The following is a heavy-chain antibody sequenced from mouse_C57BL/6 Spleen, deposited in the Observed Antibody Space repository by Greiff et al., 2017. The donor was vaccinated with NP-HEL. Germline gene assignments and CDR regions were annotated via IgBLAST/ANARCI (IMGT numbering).Heavy chain of an antibody. V-gene: IGHV1-15*01. CDR1: GYTFTDYE. D-gene: IGHD2-2*01. CDR3: TRSDYYGYDGAWFAY. J-gene: IGHJ3*01. Sequence: QVQLQQSGAELVRPGASVTLSCKASGYTFTDYEMHWVKQTPVHGLEWIGAIDPETGGTAYNQKFKGKAILTADKSSSTAYMELRSLTSEDSAGYYCTRSDYYGYDGAWFAYWGQGTLVTVSA. CDR2: IDPETGGT.